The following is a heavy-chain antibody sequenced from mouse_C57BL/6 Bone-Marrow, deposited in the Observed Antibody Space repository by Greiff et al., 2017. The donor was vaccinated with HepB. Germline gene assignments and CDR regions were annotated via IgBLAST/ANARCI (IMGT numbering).Heavy chain of an antibody. CDR1: GFTFSSYG. D-gene: IGHD1-1*01. Sequence: EVQLVESGGDLVKPGGSLKLSCAASGFTFSSYGMSWVRQTPDKRLEWVATISSGGSYTYYPDSVKGRFTISRDNAKNTLYLQMSSLKSEDTAMYYCARRPSGDYGSSPDYWGQGTTLTVSS. J-gene: IGHJ2*01. CDR3: ARRPSGDYGSSPDY. V-gene: IGHV5-6*01. CDR2: ISSGGSYT.